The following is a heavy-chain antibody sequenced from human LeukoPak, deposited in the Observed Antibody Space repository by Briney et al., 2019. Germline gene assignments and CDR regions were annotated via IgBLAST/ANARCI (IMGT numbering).Heavy chain of an antibody. CDR2: INTGTGKT. J-gene: IGHJ3*02. CDR3: ARGYYDSKGYPVDVFDM. CDR1: GYTFTRYA. V-gene: IGHV1-3*04. Sequence: ASVKLSCKASGYTFTRYAIHWVRQAPGQSLEWLGWINTGTGKTEYSQKFQDRVTITRDTSASTGYMELSSLRSEDTAVFYCARGYYDSKGYPVDVFDMWGQGTMVTVSS. D-gene: IGHD3-22*01.